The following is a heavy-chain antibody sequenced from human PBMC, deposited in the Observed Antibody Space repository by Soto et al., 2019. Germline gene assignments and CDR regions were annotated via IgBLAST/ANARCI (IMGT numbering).Heavy chain of an antibody. CDR2: IYYSGST. CDR1: CGSSSSYC. Sequence: PSETLSVTSSVSCGSSSSYCGSWIRQPPGKGLEWIGYIYYSGSTNYNPSLKSRVTISVDTSKNQFSLKLSSVTAADTAVYYCASQYGDGGRCYRYYFAYRGKGTPVPVS. J-gene: IGHJ4*02. CDR3: ASQYGDGGRCYRYYFAY. D-gene: IGHD2-15*01. V-gene: IGHV4-59*01.